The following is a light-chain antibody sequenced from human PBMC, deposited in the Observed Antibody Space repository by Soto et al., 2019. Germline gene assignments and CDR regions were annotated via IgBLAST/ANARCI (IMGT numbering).Light chain of an antibody. V-gene: IGKV1-12*01. CDR2: AAY. J-gene: IGKJ4*01. CDR1: QGISSW. CDR3: PQANSLCQLT. Sequence: DIQMTQSPSSVSASVGDRVTITCRASQGISSWLAWYQQNLGKATKLLIYAAYSLQSGVPSRFRCSRSGTDFNLICSSLQHEAFASCYCPQANSLCQLTFGGGTKLKIK.